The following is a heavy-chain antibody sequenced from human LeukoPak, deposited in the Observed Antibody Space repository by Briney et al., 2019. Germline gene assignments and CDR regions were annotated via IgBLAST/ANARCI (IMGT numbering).Heavy chain of an antibody. D-gene: IGHD2-21*02. J-gene: IGHJ4*02. CDR1: GFTFSSSW. CDR2: INEDGSEK. Sequence: GGSLRLSCAASGFTFSSSWMNWVRQAPGKGLEWVASINEDGSEKYYVDSVKGRFTISRDNSRNSVFLQMSSLRPEDTALYHCAKEVDCPSDCLFFHSWGQGTLVTVSS. V-gene: IGHV3-7*03. CDR3: AKEVDCPSDCLFFHS.